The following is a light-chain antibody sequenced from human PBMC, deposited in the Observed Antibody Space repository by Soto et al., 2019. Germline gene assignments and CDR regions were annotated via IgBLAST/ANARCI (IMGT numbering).Light chain of an antibody. J-gene: IGLJ2*01. CDR2: EGS. CDR3: CSYAGSSYVV. Sequence: QSVLTQPPSVSGAPGQRVTISCIGGSSNIGAGYEVHWYQQHPGKAPKLMIYEGSKRPSGVSNRFSGSKSGNTASLTISGLQAEDEADYYCCSYAGSSYVVFGGGTKLTVL. CDR1: SSNIGAGYE. V-gene: IGLV2-23*01.